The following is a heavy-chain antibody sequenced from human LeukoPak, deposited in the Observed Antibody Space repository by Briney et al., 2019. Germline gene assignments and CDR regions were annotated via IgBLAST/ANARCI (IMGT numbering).Heavy chain of an antibody. D-gene: IGHD3-16*01. J-gene: IGHJ4*02. Sequence: QPGGSLRLSCAASGFTFSSYAMSWVRQAPGKGLEWVAVIWYDGSDKYYGDSVKGRFTISRDNSKKTLYLQMDSLRAEDTAVYYCATDRGGVRYIEDWGQGTLVTVSS. V-gene: IGHV3-33*08. CDR3: ATDRGGVRYIED. CDR2: IWYDGSDK. CDR1: GFTFSSYA.